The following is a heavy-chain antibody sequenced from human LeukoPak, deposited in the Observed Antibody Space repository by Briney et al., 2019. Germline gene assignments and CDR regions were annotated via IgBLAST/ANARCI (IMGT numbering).Heavy chain of an antibody. V-gene: IGHV1-18*01. CDR2: ISAYNGNT. Sequence: ASVKVSCKASGYTFTSYGISWVRQAPGQGLEWMGWISAYNGNTNYAQKLQGRVTMTTDTSTSTAYMELRSLRSDDTAGYYCARVGRYFDWLPFLCDYWGQGTLVTVSS. D-gene: IGHD3-9*01. CDR3: ARVGRYFDWLPFLCDY. CDR1: GYTFTSYG. J-gene: IGHJ4*02.